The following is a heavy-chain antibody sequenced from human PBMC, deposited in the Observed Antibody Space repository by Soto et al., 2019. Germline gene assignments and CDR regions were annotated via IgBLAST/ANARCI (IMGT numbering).Heavy chain of an antibody. V-gene: IGHV4-59*01. D-gene: IGHD3-16*02. J-gene: IGHJ5*02. CDR2: ISDRGTT. CDR3: ARDRWTARANWFDP. Sequence: SETLSLTCTVFGGSIDDYYWSWIRQSPGKGLEWIGHISDRGTTDYNPSLKSRVTISVDRSKKQFSLKVTSVTAADTAVYYCARDRWTARANWFDPWGQGALVTVSS. CDR1: GGSIDDYY.